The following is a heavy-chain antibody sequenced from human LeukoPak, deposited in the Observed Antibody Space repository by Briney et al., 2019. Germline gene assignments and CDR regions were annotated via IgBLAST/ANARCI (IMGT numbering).Heavy chain of an antibody. D-gene: IGHD1-20*01. CDR2: ISYDGSNK. CDR3: AKILTGTTSGVDY. CDR1: GFTFSSYG. J-gene: IGHJ4*02. Sequence: PGGSLRHSCAASGFTFSSYGMHWVRQAPGKGLEWVAVISYDGSNKYYADSVKGRFTISRDNSKNTLYLQMNSLRAEDTAVYYCAKILTGTTSGVDYWGQGTLVTVSS. V-gene: IGHV3-30*18.